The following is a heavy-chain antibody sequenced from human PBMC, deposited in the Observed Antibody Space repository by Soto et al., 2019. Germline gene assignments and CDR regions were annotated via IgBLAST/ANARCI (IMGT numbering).Heavy chain of an antibody. Sequence: ASVKVSCKASGGTFSSYAISWVRQAPGQGLEWMGGIIPIFGTANYAQKFQGRVTITADESTSTAYMELSNLRSEDTAVYYCARGSPGYSSGYYFDYWGQGTLVTVSS. CDR1: GGTFSSYA. V-gene: IGHV1-69*13. J-gene: IGHJ4*02. D-gene: IGHD6-19*01. CDR2: IIPIFGTA. CDR3: ARGSPGYSSGYYFDY.